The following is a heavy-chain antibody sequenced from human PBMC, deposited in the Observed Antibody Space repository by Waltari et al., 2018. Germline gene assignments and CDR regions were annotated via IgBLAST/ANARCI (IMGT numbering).Heavy chain of an antibody. Sequence: EVRLAESGGGLVKPGGSLRLSCNAPGFDFSDYDLNWVRPAPGTGLEWVSSIGGTHSNIFYADSVKGRFTVSRDNAKNSLYLQMDNLRAEDSGLYFCTRDLYGSGGDWFDPWGQGTLVTVSS. V-gene: IGHV3-21*03. J-gene: IGHJ5*02. CDR3: TRDLYGSGGDWFDP. D-gene: IGHD3-10*01. CDR1: GFDFSDYD. CDR2: IGGTHSNI.